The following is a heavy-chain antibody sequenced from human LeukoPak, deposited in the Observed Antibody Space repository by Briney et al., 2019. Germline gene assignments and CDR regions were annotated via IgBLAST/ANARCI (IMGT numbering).Heavy chain of an antibody. J-gene: IGHJ4*02. CDR3: ARLWSGYRPPDY. V-gene: IGHV4-4*02. D-gene: IGHD3-3*01. CDR2: IYHSGST. CDR1: GGSISSSNW. Sequence: PSGTLSLTCAVSGGSISSSNWRSWVRQPPGKGLEWIGEIYHSGSTNYNPSLKSRVTISVDTSKNQLSLKLSSVTAADTAVYYCARLWSGYRPPDYWGQGTLVTVSS.